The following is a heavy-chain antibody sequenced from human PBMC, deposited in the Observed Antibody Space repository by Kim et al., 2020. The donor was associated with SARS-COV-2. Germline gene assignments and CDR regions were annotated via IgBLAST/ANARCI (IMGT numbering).Heavy chain of an antibody. J-gene: IGHJ4*02. D-gene: IGHD3-16*01. Sequence: GGSLRLSCTASGFTFWYYDMSWVRQAPGKGLEWVSTVSGGGSSTYYADSVKGRFTISRDNSKNTLYVQMNSLRAEDTAVYYCAKEQGGFDYWGQGTLVTVSS. CDR1: GFTFWYYD. CDR2: VSGGGSST. V-gene: IGHV3-23*01. CDR3: AKEQGGFDY.